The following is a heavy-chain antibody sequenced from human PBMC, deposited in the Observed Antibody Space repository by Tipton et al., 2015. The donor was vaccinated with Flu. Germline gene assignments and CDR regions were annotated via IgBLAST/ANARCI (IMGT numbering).Heavy chain of an antibody. V-gene: IGHV3-13*01. J-gene: IGHJ6*02. CDR2: IGSAGDT. CDR1: GFTFSRYA. CDR3: ARGPLPDSNWYNGMDV. Sequence: SLRLSCAASGFTFSRYAMSWVRQAPGKRLEWVSAIGSAGDTHYSDAVKGRFTITRDNVKNSLYLQMSRLRVGDTAVYYCARGPLPDSNWYNGMDVWGQGTTVTVSS. D-gene: IGHD6-13*01.